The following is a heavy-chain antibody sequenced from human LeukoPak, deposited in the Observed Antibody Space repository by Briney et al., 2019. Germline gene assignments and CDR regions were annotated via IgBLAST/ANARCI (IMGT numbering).Heavy chain of an antibody. D-gene: IGHD5-18*01. Sequence: GGSLRLSCAASGFTFSGSAMHWVRQASGKGLEWVGRIRSKANSYATAYAASVKGRFTISRDDSKNTAYLQMNSLRAEDTAVYYCAREGYSYGPIDYWGQGTLVTVSS. CDR1: GFTFSGSA. V-gene: IGHV3-73*01. CDR3: AREGYSYGPIDY. CDR2: IRSKANSYAT. J-gene: IGHJ4*02.